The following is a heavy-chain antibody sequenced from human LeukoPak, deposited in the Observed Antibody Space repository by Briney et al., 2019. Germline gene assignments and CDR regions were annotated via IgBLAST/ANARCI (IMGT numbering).Heavy chain of an antibody. J-gene: IGHJ4*02. CDR3: ARVSIAAAEGDFYFDY. Sequence: GGSLRLSCAASGFTVSSNYMSWVRQAPGKGLEWVSVIYSGGSTYYADSVKGRFTISRDNSKNTLYLQMNSLRAEDMAVYYCARVSIAAAEGDFYFDYWGQGTLVTVSS. D-gene: IGHD6-13*01. V-gene: IGHV3-66*01. CDR1: GFTVSSNY. CDR2: IYSGGST.